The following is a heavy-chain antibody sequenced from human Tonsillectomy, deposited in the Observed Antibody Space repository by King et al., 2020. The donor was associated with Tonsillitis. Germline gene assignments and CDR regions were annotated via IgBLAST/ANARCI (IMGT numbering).Heavy chain of an antibody. Sequence: LVQSGAEVKKPGSSVKVSCKASGGTFSSYAISWVRQAPGQGLEWMGGIIPIFGTANYAQKFQDRVTITADESTSTAYMELGSLRSEDTAVYYCARVDYVWGSYRYTSLDYWGQGTLVTVSS. CDR3: ARVDYVWGSYRYTSLDY. CDR1: GGTFSSYA. V-gene: IGHV1-69*01. D-gene: IGHD3-16*02. J-gene: IGHJ4*02. CDR2: IIPIFGTA.